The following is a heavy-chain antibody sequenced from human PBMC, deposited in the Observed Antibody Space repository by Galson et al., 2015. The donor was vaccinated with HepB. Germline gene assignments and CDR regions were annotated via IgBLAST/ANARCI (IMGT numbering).Heavy chain of an antibody. V-gene: IGHV4-59*08. CDR2: IYYSGST. D-gene: IGHD4-11*01. CDR3: ARGTTTSAPGWFDP. J-gene: IGHJ5*02. Sequence: SETLSLTCTVSGGSISSYYWSWIRQPPGKGPEWIGYIYYSGSTNYNPSLKSRVTISVDTSKIQFSLKLSSVTAADTAVYYCARGTTTSAPGWFDPWGQGTLVTVSS. CDR1: GGSISSYY.